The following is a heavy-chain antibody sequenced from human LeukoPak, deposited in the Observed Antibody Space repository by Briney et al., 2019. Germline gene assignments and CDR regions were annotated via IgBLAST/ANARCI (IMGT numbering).Heavy chain of an antibody. CDR3: SGERAGTIVDF. J-gene: IGHJ4*02. D-gene: IGHD3-3*01. CDR2: VFRTGGT. V-gene: IGHV4-38-2*02. Sequence: SETLSLTCTVSSFSFTTYYYWGWIRQPTGKGLEWIGSVFRTGGTYYNPSLRNRVYISLDMAKNPFSLSLHSVPAADTAVYYCSGERAGTIVDFWGRGTLVTVSS. CDR1: SFSFTTYYY.